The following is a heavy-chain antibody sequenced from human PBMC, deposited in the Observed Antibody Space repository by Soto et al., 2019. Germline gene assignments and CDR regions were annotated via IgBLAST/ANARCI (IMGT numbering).Heavy chain of an antibody. V-gene: IGHV3-74*01. CDR1: GFTFCSDW. CDR2: INSDGSST. J-gene: IGHJ4*02. D-gene: IGHD2-15*01. CDR3: ASTVVTGY. Sequence: EVQLVESGGGLVQPGVSLRHSCAVSGFTFCSDWMHWVRQAPGKGLVWVSRINSDGSSTSYADSVKGRFTISRDNAKNTLYLQMNSLRAEDTAVYYCASTVVTGYWGQGTLVIVSS.